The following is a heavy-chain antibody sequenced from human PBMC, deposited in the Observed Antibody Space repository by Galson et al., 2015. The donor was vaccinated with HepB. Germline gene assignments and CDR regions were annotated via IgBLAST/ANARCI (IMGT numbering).Heavy chain of an antibody. CDR3: ARDGGSYYPEGPFDY. CDR2: ISYDGSNK. D-gene: IGHD1-26*01. J-gene: IGHJ4*02. V-gene: IGHV3-30-3*01. Sequence: SLRLSCAASGFTFSSYAMHWVRQAPGKGLEWVAVISYDGSNKYYADSVKGRFTISRDNSKNTLYLQMNSLRAEDTAVYYCARDGGSYYPEGPFDYWGQGTLVTVSS. CDR1: GFTFSSYA.